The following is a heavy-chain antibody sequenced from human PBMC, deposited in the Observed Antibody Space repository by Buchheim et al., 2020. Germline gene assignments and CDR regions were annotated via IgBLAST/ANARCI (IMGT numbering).Heavy chain of an antibody. CDR3: AKEGYYYDSSGYRAEYLQH. J-gene: IGHJ1*01. Sequence: QVQLVESGGGVVQPGRSLRLSCAASGFTFSSYGMHWVRQAPGKGLEWVAVISYDGSNKYYADSVKGRFTISRDNSKNTLYLQMNSLRAEDTAVYYCAKEGYYYDSSGYRAEYLQHWGQGTL. CDR1: GFTFSSYG. V-gene: IGHV3-30*18. D-gene: IGHD3-22*01. CDR2: ISYDGSNK.